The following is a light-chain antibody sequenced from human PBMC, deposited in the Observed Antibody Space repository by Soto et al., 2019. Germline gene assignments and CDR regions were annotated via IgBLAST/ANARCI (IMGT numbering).Light chain of an antibody. J-gene: IGLJ1*01. CDR1: SSAVGGYNY. Sequence: QSALTQPASVSGSPGQSITISCTGTSSAVGGYNYVSWYQQHPGIAPKLLIYGVTNRPSGVSTRFSGSPSGNTAALTISGLQAADEADYHCSSYTSASTLLYLFGTGTKLTVL. V-gene: IGLV2-14*01. CDR2: GVT. CDR3: SSYTSASTLLYL.